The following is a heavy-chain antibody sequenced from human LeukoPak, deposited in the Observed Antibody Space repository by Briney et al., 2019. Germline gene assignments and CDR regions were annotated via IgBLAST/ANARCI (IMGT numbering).Heavy chain of an antibody. CDR3: ARDPSKRIAVNGY. D-gene: IGHD6-19*01. Sequence: ASVKVSCKASGGTFSSYAISWVRQAPGQGLEWMGRIIPILGIANYAQKFQGRVTITADKSTSTAYMELSSLRSEDTAVYYCARDPSKRIAVNGYWGQGTLVTVSS. J-gene: IGHJ4*02. CDR2: IIPILGIA. V-gene: IGHV1-69*04. CDR1: GGTFSSYA.